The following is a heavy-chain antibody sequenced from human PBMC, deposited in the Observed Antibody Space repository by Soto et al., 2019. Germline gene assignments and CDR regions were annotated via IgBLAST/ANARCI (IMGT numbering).Heavy chain of an antibody. Sequence: GGSLRLSCAASGFTFSSYAMGWVRQAPGKGPEWVSGISDGGGSTYYADSVKGRFTISRDNSRSTLYLQMNSRRAEDTAVYYCAKRVHCSTTSCYGFDYWGQGTLVTVSS. D-gene: IGHD2-2*01. CDR2: ISDGGGST. J-gene: IGHJ4*02. CDR1: GFTFSSYA. V-gene: IGHV3-23*01. CDR3: AKRVHCSTTSCYGFDY.